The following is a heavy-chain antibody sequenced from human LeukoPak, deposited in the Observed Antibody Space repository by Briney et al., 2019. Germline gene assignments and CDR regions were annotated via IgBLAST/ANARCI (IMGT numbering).Heavy chain of an antibody. CDR1: GYTFTGYY. CDR2: INPNSGGT. J-gene: IGHJ4*02. V-gene: IGHV1-2*02. D-gene: IGHD3-10*01. CDR3: ARERGFGELLHFDY. Sequence: ASVKVSCKASGYTFTGYYMHWVRRAPGQGLEWMGWINPNSGGTNYAQKFQGRVTMTRDTSISTAYMELSRLRSDDTAVYYCARERGFGELLHFDYWGQGTLVTVSS.